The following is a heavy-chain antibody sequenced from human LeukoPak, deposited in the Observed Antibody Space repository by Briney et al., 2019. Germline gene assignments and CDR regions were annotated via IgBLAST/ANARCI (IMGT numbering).Heavy chain of an antibody. V-gene: IGHV3-74*01. CDR2: INSDASSR. Sequence: GGSLKLSCAASGFTFSSYWMNWVRQAPGKGLVWVSRINSDASSRSYADFVKGRFTISRDNAKNTLYLQMNSLRAEDTAIYYCARDWRGDSRNYYYYYMDVWGKGTTVTVSS. CDR3: ARDWRGDSRNYYYYYMDV. D-gene: IGHD1-14*01. CDR1: GFTFSSYW. J-gene: IGHJ6*03.